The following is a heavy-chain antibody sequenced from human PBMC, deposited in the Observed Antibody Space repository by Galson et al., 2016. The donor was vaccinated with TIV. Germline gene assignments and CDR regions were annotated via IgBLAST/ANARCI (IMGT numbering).Heavy chain of an antibody. D-gene: IGHD3-3*01. CDR1: GDSVSSNSAA. J-gene: IGHJ4*02. V-gene: IGHV6-1*01. CDR3: ARETPSVFGVAMTLDY. Sequence: CAISGDSVSSNSAAWNWIRQSPSRGLEWLGRTYYRSKWYNDYALSVKSRITINPDTSKNQVSLQLHCVTPEDTAVYYRARETPSVFGVAMTLDYWGQGTLVTFSS. CDR2: TYYRSKWYN.